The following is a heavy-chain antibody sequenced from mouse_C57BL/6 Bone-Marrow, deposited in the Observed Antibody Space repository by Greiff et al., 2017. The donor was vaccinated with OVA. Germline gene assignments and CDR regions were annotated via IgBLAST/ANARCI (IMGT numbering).Heavy chain of an antibody. V-gene: IGHV1-82*01. CDR3: ANLDSSGPYYFDY. J-gene: IGHJ2*01. Sequence: VQRVESGPELVKPGASVKISCKASGYAFSSSWMNWVKQRPGKGLEWIGRIYPGDGDTNYNGKFKGKATLTADKSSSTAYMQLSSLTSEDSAVYFCANLDSSGPYYFDYWGQGTTLTVSS. D-gene: IGHD3-2*02. CDR2: IYPGDGDT. CDR1: GYAFSSSW.